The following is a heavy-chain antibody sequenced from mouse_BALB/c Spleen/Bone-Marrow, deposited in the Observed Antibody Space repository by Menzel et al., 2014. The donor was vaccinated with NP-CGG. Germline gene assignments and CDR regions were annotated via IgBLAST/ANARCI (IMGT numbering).Heavy chain of an antibody. D-gene: IGHD2-3*01. J-gene: IGHJ3*01. CDR2: IWSGGST. CDR1: GFSLTSYG. CDR3: ARNDGYYSPWFAY. Sequence: VQLVESGPGLVQPSQSLSITCTVSGFSLTSYGVHWVRQPPGKGLEWLAVIWSGGSTDYNAAFISRLSISKDNSKNQVFFKMNSLQADDTAIYYCARNDGYYSPWFAYWGQGTLVTVSA. V-gene: IGHV2-4*02.